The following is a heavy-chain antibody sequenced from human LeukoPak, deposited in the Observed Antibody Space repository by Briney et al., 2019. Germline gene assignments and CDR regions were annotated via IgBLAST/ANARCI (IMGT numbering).Heavy chain of an antibody. V-gene: IGHV3-66*01. D-gene: IGHD5-12*01. Sequence: GGSLRLSCAASGFTVSSNYMSWVRQAPGKGLEWVSVIYSGGSTYYADSVKGRFTISRDNSKNTLYLQMNSLRAEDTAVYYCARDSLATGRMDVWGQGTTVTVSS. CDR1: GFTVSSNY. J-gene: IGHJ6*02. CDR2: IYSGGST. CDR3: ARDSLATGRMDV.